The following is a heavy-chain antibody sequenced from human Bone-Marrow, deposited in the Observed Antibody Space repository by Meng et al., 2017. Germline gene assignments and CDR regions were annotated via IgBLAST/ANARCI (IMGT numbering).Heavy chain of an antibody. J-gene: IGHJ2*01. Sequence: VQLTQWGAGLLKPSETLPLTGAVYGGSFSGYYWSWIRQPPGKGLEWIGEINHSGSTNYNPSLKSRVTISVDTSKNQFSLKLSSVTAADTAVYYCARGRVTTVTTPNWYFDLWGRGTLVTVSS. CDR1: GGSFSGYY. D-gene: IGHD4-17*01. V-gene: IGHV4-34*01. CDR2: INHSGST. CDR3: ARGRVTTVTTPNWYFDL.